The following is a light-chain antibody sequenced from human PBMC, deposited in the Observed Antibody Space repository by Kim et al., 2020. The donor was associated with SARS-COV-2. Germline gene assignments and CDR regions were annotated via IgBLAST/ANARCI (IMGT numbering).Light chain of an antibody. V-gene: IGLV1-40*01. Sequence: GQRVTISCTGSSSNIGAGYDVHWYQQLPGTAPKLLIYGNSNRPSGVPDRFSGSKSGTSASLAITGLQAEDEADYYCQSYDSSLSGYVFGGGTQLTV. CDR2: GNS. CDR1: SSNIGAGYD. J-gene: IGLJ3*02. CDR3: QSYDSSLSGYV.